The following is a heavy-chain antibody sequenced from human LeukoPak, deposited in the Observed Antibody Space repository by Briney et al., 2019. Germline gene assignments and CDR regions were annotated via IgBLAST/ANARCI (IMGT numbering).Heavy chain of an antibody. D-gene: IGHD3-10*01. CDR1: GFTFTRYG. V-gene: IGHV3-30*02. CDR2: IRYDGSNQ. J-gene: IGHJ4*02. CDR3: AKDQSPQVDYYGSGTPFDY. Sequence: GGSLRLSCAASGFTFTRYGMHWVRQAPGKGLEWVAFIRYDGSNQYYADSVKGRFTISRDDSKNTLYLQMNSLRAEDTAVYHCAKDQSPQVDYYGSGTPFDYRGQGTLVTVSS.